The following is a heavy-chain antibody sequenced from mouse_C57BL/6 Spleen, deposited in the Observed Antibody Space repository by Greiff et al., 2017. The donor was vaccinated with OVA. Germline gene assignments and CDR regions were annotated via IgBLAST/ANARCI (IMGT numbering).Heavy chain of an antibody. J-gene: IGHJ1*03. CDR1: GYTFTSYW. V-gene: IGHV1-55*01. CDR2: IYPGSGST. D-gene: IGHD2-5*01. Sequence: QVQLQQPGAELVKPGASVKMSCKASGYTFTSYWITWVKQRPGQGLEWIGDIYPGSGSTNYNEKFKSKAILTADKSSSTAYMELRSLTSEDSAVYYCTRGASYYSNYERYFDVWGTGTTVTVSS. CDR3: TRGASYYSNYERYFDV.